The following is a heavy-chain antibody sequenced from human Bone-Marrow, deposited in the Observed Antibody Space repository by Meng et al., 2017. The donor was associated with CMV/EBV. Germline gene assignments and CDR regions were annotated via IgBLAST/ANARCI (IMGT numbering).Heavy chain of an antibody. CDR3: ATLRYFDWPQQNYGMDV. D-gene: IGHD3-9*01. J-gene: IGHJ6*01. V-gene: IGHV1-18*01. Sequence: ASVKVSCKASGYTFTSYGIGWVRQAPGQGLEWMGWISAYNGNTNYAQKLQGRVTMTTDTSTSTAYMELRSLRSDDTAVYYCATLRYFDWPQQNYGMDVWGQGTTVTVSS. CDR1: GYTFTSYG. CDR2: ISAYNGNT.